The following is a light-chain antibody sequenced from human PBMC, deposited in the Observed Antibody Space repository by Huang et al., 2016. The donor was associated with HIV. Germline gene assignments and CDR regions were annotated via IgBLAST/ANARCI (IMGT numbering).Light chain of an antibody. V-gene: IGKV1-27*01. CDR1: QGISNH. CDR2: AAS. CDR3: QKYDSAPRT. J-gene: IGKJ3*01. Sequence: DIQMTQSPSSLSASVGDRVTISCRASQGISNHLAWYQEIPGQAPKLLVYAASALRSGVPSRFSGSGSGTEFTLTISSLQAEDVATYFCQKYDSAPRTFGPGTKVEIK.